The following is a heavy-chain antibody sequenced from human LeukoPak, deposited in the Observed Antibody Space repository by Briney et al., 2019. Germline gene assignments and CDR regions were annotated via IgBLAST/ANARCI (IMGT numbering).Heavy chain of an antibody. D-gene: IGHD3-3*01. CDR1: GGSISSYY. Sequence: SETLSLTCTVSGGSISSYYWSWIRQPAGKGLEWIGRIYTSGSTNYNPSLKSRVTMSVDTSKNQFSLKLSSVTAADTAVYYCARDGVAYDFWRGPFSWFDPWGQGTLVTVSS. CDR3: ARDGVAYDFWRGPFSWFDP. CDR2: IYTSGST. V-gene: IGHV4-4*07. J-gene: IGHJ5*02.